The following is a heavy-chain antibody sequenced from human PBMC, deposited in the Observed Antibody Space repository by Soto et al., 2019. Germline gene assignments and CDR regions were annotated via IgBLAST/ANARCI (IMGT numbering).Heavy chain of an antibody. CDR3: KGDLGGGGAY. D-gene: IGHD3-16*01. Sequence: EVQLVESGGGLVQPGGSLRLSCAASGFTFSNFWMHWVRQVPGKGLMWVSRINEDGRIINYADSVKGRFTISRDNARDTLYWERNSLRPEDRAIYYGKGDLGGGGAYWGQGALVTVSS. CDR1: GFTFSNFW. CDR2: INEDGRII. J-gene: IGHJ4*02. V-gene: IGHV3-74*01.